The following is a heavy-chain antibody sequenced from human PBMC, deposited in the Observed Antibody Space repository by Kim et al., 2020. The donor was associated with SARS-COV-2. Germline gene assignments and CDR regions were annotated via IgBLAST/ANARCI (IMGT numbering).Heavy chain of an antibody. D-gene: IGHD3-10*01. CDR2: IYYSGST. Sequence: SETLSLTCTVSGGSVSSGSYYWSWIRQPPGKGLEWIGYIYYSGSTNYNPSLKSRVTISVDTSKNQFSLKLSSVTAADTAVYYCARDRVTMVRGVNYYYYYGMDVWGQGTTVTVSS. CDR1: GGSVSSGSYY. V-gene: IGHV4-61*01. J-gene: IGHJ6*02. CDR3: ARDRVTMVRGVNYYYYYGMDV.